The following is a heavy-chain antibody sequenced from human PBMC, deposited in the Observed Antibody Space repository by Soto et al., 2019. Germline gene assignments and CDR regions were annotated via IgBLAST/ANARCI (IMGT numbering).Heavy chain of an antibody. V-gene: IGHV3-23*01. D-gene: IGHD3-22*01. CDR3: AKNPGYYYDSTGYHFDY. J-gene: IGHJ4*02. CDR1: GFTFCSYA. Sequence: PGGSLRLSCAASGFTFCSYAMSWVRQAPGKGLEWVSAISYGGGTTYYADSVKGRFTISRDNSKNTLYLQMNSLRAEDTAVYYCAKNPGYYYDSTGYHFDYWGQGTLVTVSS. CDR2: ISYGGGTT.